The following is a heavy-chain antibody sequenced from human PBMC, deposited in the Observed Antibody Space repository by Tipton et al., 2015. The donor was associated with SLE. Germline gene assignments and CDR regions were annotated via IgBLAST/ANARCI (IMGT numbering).Heavy chain of an antibody. D-gene: IGHD2-21*01. CDR2: IYHSGST. Sequence: TLSLTCAVSGGSISSGGYSWSWIRQPPGKGLEWTGYIYHSGSTYYNPSLKSRVTISVDRSKNQFSLKLSSMTAADTAVYYCARVAYCGGGCSFHGMDVWGQGTTVTVSS. CDR1: GGSISSGGYS. J-gene: IGHJ6*02. V-gene: IGHV4-30-2*01. CDR3: ARVAYCGGGCSFHGMDV.